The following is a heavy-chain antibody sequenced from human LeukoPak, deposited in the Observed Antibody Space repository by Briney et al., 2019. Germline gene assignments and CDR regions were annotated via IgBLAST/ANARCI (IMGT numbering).Heavy chain of an antibody. CDR1: GFTFSSYA. CDR2: IGSGT. J-gene: IGHJ4*02. Sequence: PGGSLRLSCGASGFTFSSYATSWVRQAPGKGLEWVSAIGSGTYYADSVKGRFTISRDNSKNTLYLQMNSLRAEDTAVYYCAKVLAYYFDYWGQGTLVTVSS. CDR3: AKVLAYYFDY. V-gene: IGHV3-23*01.